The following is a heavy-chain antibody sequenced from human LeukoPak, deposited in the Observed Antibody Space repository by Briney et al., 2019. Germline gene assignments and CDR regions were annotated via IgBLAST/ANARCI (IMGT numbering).Heavy chain of an antibody. CDR2: IIPIFGTA. CDR3: ARAPLVDIVATIETYYYMDV. J-gene: IGHJ6*03. Sequence: ASVKVSCKASGGTFSSYAISWVRQAPGQGLEWMGGIIPIFGTANYAQKFQGRVTITADKSTSTAYMELSSLRSEDTAVYYCARAPLVDIVATIETYYYMDVWGKGTTVTVSS. D-gene: IGHD5-12*01. CDR1: GGTFSSYA. V-gene: IGHV1-69*06.